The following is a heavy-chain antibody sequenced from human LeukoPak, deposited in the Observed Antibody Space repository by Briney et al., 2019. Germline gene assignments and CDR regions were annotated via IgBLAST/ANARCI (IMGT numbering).Heavy chain of an antibody. Sequence: KPSETLSLTCTVSGGSISSYYWSWIRQPAGKGLEWIGRIYTSGSTNYNPSLKSRVTMSVDTSKNQFSLKLSSVTAADTAVYYCARGPLDYGGNSRFDYWGQGTLVTASS. V-gene: IGHV4-4*07. D-gene: IGHD4-23*01. CDR2: IYTSGST. CDR1: GGSISSYY. J-gene: IGHJ4*02. CDR3: ARGPLDYGGNSRFDY.